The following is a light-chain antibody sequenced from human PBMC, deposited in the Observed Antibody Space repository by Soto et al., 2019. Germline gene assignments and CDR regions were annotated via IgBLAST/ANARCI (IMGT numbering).Light chain of an antibody. CDR3: QQYNKWPPIT. Sequence: EIVMTQSPATLSVSPGERATLSCRASQSVSSNLAWYQQKPGQAPRLLIHGASTRATGIPARFSGSGSGTEFTLTISSLQSEDFALYYCQQYNKWPPITFGQGTRLEIK. J-gene: IGKJ5*01. V-gene: IGKV3-15*01. CDR2: GAS. CDR1: QSVSSN.